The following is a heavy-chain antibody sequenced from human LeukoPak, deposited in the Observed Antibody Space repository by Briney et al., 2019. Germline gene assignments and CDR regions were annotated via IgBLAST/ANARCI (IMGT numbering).Heavy chain of an antibody. CDR2: IYYSGTT. D-gene: IGHD2-15*01. V-gene: IGHV4-61*03. J-gene: IGHJ2*01. Sequence: PSETLSLTCTVSGGSVSTGSYYWSWVRQPPGKGLERIGYIYYSGTTNYNASLESRVTISIDTSKNHFSLKLNSVTAADTAVYYCVRLIVALEVATPYWYFDLWGRGTLVTVSS. CDR3: VRLIVALEVATPYWYFDL. CDR1: GGSVSTGSYY.